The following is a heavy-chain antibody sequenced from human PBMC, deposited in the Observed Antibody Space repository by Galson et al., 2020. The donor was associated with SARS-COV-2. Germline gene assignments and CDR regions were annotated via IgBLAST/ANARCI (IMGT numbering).Heavy chain of an antibody. J-gene: IGHJ3*02. D-gene: IGHD3-16*01. CDR1: GGSFRDYY. CDR3: ARTQYHGYIWGTDRNGFDI. CDR2: IDHSGST. V-gene: IGHV4-34*01. Sequence: SETLSLTCAVYGGSFRDYYWTWIRQPPGKGLEWIGEIDHSGSTNYSPSLKSRVTISVDTSKNQFSLKLNSVTAADTAVYFCARTQYHGYIWGTDRNGFDIWGQGTMVTVSS.